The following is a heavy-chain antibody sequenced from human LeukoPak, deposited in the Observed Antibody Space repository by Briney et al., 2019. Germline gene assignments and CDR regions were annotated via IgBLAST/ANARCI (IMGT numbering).Heavy chain of an antibody. V-gene: IGHV3-48*03. D-gene: IGHD3-10*02. CDR3: AELGITMIGGV. CDR1: GFTFSSYE. CDR2: ISSSGSTI. Sequence: PGGSLRLSCAASGFTFSSYEINWVRQAPGKGLEWVSYISSSGSTIYYADSVKGRFTISRDNAKNSLSLQMNSLRAEDTAVYYCAELGITMIGGVWGKGTTVTISS. J-gene: IGHJ6*04.